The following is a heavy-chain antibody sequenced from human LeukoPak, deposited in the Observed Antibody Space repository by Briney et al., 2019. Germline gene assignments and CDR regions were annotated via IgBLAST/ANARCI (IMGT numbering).Heavy chain of an antibody. D-gene: IGHD2-2*02. CDR2: IRYDGSNK. J-gene: IGHJ5*02. CDR1: GFTFSSYG. CDR3: AKDRLYRPPTPTDWFDP. V-gene: IGHV3-30*02. Sequence: TGGSLRLSCAASGFTFSSYGMHWVRQAPGKGLEWVAFIRYDGSNKYYADSVKGRFTISRDNSKNTLYLQMNSLRAEDTAVYYCAKDRLYRPPTPTDWFDPWGQGTLVTASS.